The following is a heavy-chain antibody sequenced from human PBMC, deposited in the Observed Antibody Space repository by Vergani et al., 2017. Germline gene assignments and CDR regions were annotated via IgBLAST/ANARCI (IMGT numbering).Heavy chain of an antibody. CDR3: ASAGDSEVLYSWFDP. CDR1: GFTFSSYA. J-gene: IGHJ5*02. V-gene: IGHV3-30*01. CDR2: ISYDGSNK. D-gene: IGHD2-15*01. Sequence: QVQLVESGGGVVQPGRSLRLSCAASGFTFSSYAMHWVRQAPGKGLEWVAVISYDGSNKYYADSVKGRFTISRDNSKNTLYLQMNSLRAEDTAVYYCASAGDSEVLYSWFDPWGQGTLVTVSS.